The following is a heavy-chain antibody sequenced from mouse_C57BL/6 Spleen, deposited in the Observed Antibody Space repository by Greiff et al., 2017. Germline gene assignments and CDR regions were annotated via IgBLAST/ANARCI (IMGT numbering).Heavy chain of an antibody. V-gene: IGHV1-82*01. Sequence: QVQLQQSGPELVKPGASVKISCKASGYAFSSSWMNWVKQRPGKGLEWIGRIYPGDGDTNYNGKFKGKATLTADKSSSTAYMQLSSLTSEDSAVYFCARELGRYARDYWGQGTSVTVSS. CDR2: IYPGDGDT. CDR3: ARELGRYARDY. J-gene: IGHJ4*01. CDR1: GYAFSSSW. D-gene: IGHD4-1*01.